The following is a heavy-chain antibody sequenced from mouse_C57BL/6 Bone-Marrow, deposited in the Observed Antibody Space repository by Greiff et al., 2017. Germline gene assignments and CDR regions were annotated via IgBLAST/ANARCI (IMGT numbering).Heavy chain of an antibody. D-gene: IGHD6-1*01. J-gene: IGHJ4*01. V-gene: IGHV1-61*01. CDR3: ARLAY. CDR2: IYPSDSET. CDR1: GYTFTSYW. Sequence: QVQLQQPGAELVRPGSSVKLSCKASGYTFTSYWMDWVKQRPGQGLEWIGNIYPSDSETHYNQKFKDKSTLTVDKSSSTAYMQLSSLTSEYSAVFYCARLAYWGQGTSVTVSS.